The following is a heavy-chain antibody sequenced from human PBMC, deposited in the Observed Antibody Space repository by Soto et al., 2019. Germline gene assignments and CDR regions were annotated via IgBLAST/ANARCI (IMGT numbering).Heavy chain of an antibody. CDR1: GFTFSTYA. D-gene: IGHD1-1*01. CDR2: LSGSGDKT. V-gene: IGHV3-23*01. Sequence: EVQLLESGGDLVQPGGSLRLSCAASGFTFSTYAMTWVRQAPGKGLEWVSSLSGSGDKTYYADSVKGRFTISRDNSKNTLFLQMNNLRAEDTALYYCVSPRPLGSHWRQEILDYWGQGILVTVST. CDR3: VSPRPLGSHWRQEILDY. J-gene: IGHJ4*02.